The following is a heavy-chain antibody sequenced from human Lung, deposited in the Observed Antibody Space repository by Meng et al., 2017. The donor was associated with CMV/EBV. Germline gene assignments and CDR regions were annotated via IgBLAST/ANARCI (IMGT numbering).Heavy chain of an antibody. J-gene: IGHJ6*01. V-gene: IGHV4-4*02. D-gene: IGHD2-2*01. Sequence: SETLSLTCAVSGGFISSSSWWSWVRQPPGKGLEWIGEIHHSGRTKYNPSLKSRVIISVDKSKNQFTLNLSSVTAADTAVYFCAREYCSATSCYLVASGGMDVWGQGTTVTCAS. CDR1: GGFISSSSW. CDR2: IHHSGRT. CDR3: AREYCSATSCYLVASGGMDV.